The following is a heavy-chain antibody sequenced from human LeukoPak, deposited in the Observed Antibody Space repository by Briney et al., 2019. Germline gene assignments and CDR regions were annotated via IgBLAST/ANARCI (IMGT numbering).Heavy chain of an antibody. CDR2: IYTSGST. CDR1: GGSTSSYY. V-gene: IGHV4-4*07. Sequence: SETLSLTCTVSGGSTSSYYWSWIRQPAGKGLEWIGRIYTSGSTNYNPSLKSRVTISVDTSKNQFSLKLSSVTAADTAVYYCARVRDSRFYYYYGMDVWGQGTTVTVSS. D-gene: IGHD6-13*01. CDR3: ARVRDSRFYYYYGMDV. J-gene: IGHJ6*02.